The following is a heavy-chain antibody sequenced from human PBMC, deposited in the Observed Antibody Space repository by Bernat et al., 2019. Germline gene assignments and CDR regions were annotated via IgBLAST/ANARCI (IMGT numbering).Heavy chain of an antibody. D-gene: IGHD3-10*01. CDR1: GYTFTSYY. V-gene: IGHV1-46*01. CDR3: ARDRPPTYYYGSGYGMDV. CDR2: INPSGGST. J-gene: IGHJ6*02. Sequence: QVQLVQSGAEVKKPGASVKVSCKASGYTFTSYYMHWVRQAPGQGLEWMGIINPSGGSTIYAQKFQGRVTMTRDTSTSTVYMELSSLRSEDTAVYYCARDRPPTYYYGSGYGMDVWGQGTTVTVSS.